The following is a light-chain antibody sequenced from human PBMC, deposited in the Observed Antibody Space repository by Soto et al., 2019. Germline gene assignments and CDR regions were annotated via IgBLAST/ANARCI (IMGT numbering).Light chain of an antibody. V-gene: IGLV2-14*01. CDR2: EVS. Sequence: QSALIQPASVSGSPGQSITISCTGTSSDVGGYDYVAWYQQHPGKAPKLMIYEVSNRPSGVSNRFSGSKSGNTASLTISGLQAEDEADYYCSSYTSRSTRVFGGGTKVTVL. J-gene: IGLJ2*01. CDR1: SSDVGGYDY. CDR3: SSYTSRSTRV.